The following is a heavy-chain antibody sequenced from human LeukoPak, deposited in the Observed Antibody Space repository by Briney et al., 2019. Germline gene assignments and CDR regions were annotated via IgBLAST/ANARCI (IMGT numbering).Heavy chain of an antibody. CDR1: GYTLTELS. Sequence: ASVKVSCKVSGYTLTELSMHWVRQAPGKGLEWMGGFDPEDGETIYAQKFQGRVTMTEDTSTDTAYMELSSLRSEDTAVYYCATDRYSSGWYPPVRPVGAFDIWGQGTMVTASS. J-gene: IGHJ3*02. CDR3: ATDRYSSGWYPPVRPVGAFDI. V-gene: IGHV1-24*01. D-gene: IGHD6-19*01. CDR2: FDPEDGET.